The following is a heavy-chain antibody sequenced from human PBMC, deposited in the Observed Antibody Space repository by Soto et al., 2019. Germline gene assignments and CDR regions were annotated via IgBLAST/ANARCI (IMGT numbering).Heavy chain of an antibody. J-gene: IGHJ4*02. CDR1: GFTFSSYA. V-gene: IGHV3-23*01. Sequence: EVQLLESGGGLVQPGGSLRLSCAASGFTFSSYAMSWVRQAPGKGLEWVSAISGSGGSTHYADSVKGRFTISRDNSKNTLYLQMNSLRAEDTAVYYCARDRGTVVNYFDYWGQGTLVTVSS. D-gene: IGHD2-15*01. CDR2: ISGSGGST. CDR3: ARDRGTVVNYFDY.